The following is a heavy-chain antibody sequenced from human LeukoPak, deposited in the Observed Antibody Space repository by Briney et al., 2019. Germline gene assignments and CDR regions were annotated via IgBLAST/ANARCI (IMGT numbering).Heavy chain of an antibody. D-gene: IGHD3-9*01. CDR2: IDSDGSST. V-gene: IGHV3-74*01. CDR3: VRTIPYYYGMDV. J-gene: IGHJ6*02. CDR1: GFTFSSPW. Sequence: PGGSLRLSCAASGFTFSSPWMHWVRHAPGKGLVWVSRIDSDGSSTSYVDSVQGRFTISRDNARNTLYLQMSSLRAEDTAVYYCVRTIPYYYGMDVWGQGTTVTVSS.